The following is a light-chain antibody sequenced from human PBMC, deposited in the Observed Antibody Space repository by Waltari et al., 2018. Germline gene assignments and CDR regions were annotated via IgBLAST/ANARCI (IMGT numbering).Light chain of an antibody. J-gene: IGKJ4*01. CDR3: QQYYSPPVT. V-gene: IGKV4-1*01. CDR2: WAS. CDR1: QRVQSVLSSSNNRNY. Sequence: DIVMTQSPDSLAVSLGERAPITCKSSQRVQSVLSSSNNRNYLAWYQQKPGQPPKMLIYWASTRESGVPDRFSGSGSGTDFTLTISSLQAEDVAVYYCQQYYSPPVTFGGGTKVEIK.